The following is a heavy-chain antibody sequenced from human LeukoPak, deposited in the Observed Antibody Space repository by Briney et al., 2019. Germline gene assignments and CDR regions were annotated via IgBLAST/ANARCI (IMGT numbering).Heavy chain of an antibody. CDR2: INHSGST. CDR1: GGSFSGYY. V-gene: IGHV4-34*01. CDR3: VRGRGYYGSGSYYNNWFDP. J-gene: IGHJ5*02. D-gene: IGHD3-10*01. Sequence: PSETLSLTCAVYGGSFSGYYWSWIRQPPGKGLEWIGEINHSGSTNYNPSLKSRVTISVDTSKNQFSLKLSPVTAADTAVYYCVRGRGYYGSGSYYNNWFDPWGQGTLVTVSS.